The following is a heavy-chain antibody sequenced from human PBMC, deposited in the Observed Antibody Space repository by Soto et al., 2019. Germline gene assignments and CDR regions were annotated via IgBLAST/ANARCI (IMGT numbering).Heavy chain of an antibody. CDR1: GDSVSSNSAG. CDR2: TYYRSKWYK. D-gene: IGHD2-15*01. V-gene: IGHV6-1*01. CDR3: ARTVGLLDA. Sequence: PSQTLSLTCVISGDSVSSNSAGWNWIRQSPSRGLEWLGRTYYRSKWYKEYAASVKSRITINLDTSKNPFSLQLNSVSPEDTSVYYCARTVGLLDAWGEGTQVTVSA. J-gene: IGHJ5*02.